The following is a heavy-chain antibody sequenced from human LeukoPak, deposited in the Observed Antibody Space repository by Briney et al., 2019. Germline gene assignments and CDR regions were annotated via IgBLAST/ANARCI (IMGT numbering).Heavy chain of an antibody. D-gene: IGHD1-14*01. J-gene: IGHJ6*02. Sequence: PSETLSLTCTVSGGSISIYYWSWIRQPPGKGLEWLGYVYNSGSTDYNPSLKSRVTISADTSKNQFSLKLSSVTAADTAVYYCARTINYYYGMDVWGQGTTVTVSS. CDR3: ARTINYYYGMDV. CDR1: GGSISIYY. V-gene: IGHV4-59*01. CDR2: VYNSGST.